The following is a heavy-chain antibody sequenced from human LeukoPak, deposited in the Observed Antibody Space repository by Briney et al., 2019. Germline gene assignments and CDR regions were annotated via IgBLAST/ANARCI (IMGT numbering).Heavy chain of an antibody. CDR1: GFTFTRYN. CDR3: ARGGSSGWYVDV. CDR2: ISSSSDYI. J-gene: IGHJ6*04. D-gene: IGHD6-19*01. V-gene: IGHV3-21*01. Sequence: GGSLRLSCAAPGFTFTRYNMNWVRRAPGKGLEWVSSISSSSDYIYYADSVKGRFTVSRDSAKHSLYLQMNSLRVEDTAVYYCARGGSSGWYVDVWGRGTTVTVSS.